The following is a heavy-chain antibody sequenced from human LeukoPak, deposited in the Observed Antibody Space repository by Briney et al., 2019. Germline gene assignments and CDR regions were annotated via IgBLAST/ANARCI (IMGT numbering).Heavy chain of an antibody. CDR3: ARLVPLNCDSSGYTDF. J-gene: IGHJ4*02. CDR1: GFTFSNYW. Sequence: GGSLRLSCAASGFTFSNYWMSWVRQAPGKGLEWVANIKQDGSEKYYVDSVKGRFTISRDNAKNSLYLQMNSLRAEDTAVYYCARLVPLNCDSSGYTDFWGQGTLVTVSS. CDR2: IKQDGSEK. D-gene: IGHD3-22*01. V-gene: IGHV3-7*02.